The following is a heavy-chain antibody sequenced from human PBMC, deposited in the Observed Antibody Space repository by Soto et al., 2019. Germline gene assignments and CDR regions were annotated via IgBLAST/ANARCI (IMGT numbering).Heavy chain of an antibody. Sequence: PGASVKVSCKASGGTFSSYAISWVRQAPGQGLEWMGGIIPIFGTANYAQKFQGRVTITADKSTSTAYMELSSLRSGDTAVYYCARLRSLSSGWYSSWFDPWGQGTLVTVSS. V-gene: IGHV1-69*06. CDR3: ARLRSLSSGWYSSWFDP. J-gene: IGHJ5*02. CDR1: GGTFSSYA. CDR2: IIPIFGTA. D-gene: IGHD6-19*01.